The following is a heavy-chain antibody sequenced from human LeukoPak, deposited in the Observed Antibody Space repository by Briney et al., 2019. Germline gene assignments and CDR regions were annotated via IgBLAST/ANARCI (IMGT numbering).Heavy chain of an antibody. CDR1: GFTFSSCG. D-gene: IGHD5-12*01. CDR2: ISGSSSYI. V-gene: IGHV3-21*01. CDR3: ARIHRRKYSGYDT. J-gene: IGHJ5*02. Sequence: GGSLRLSCAASGFTFSSCGMNWVRLAPGKGREWVSFISGSSSYIYYADSVKGRFTISRDNAKNSLYLQMNSLRAEDTAVYYCARIHRRKYSGYDTRGQGTLVTVSS.